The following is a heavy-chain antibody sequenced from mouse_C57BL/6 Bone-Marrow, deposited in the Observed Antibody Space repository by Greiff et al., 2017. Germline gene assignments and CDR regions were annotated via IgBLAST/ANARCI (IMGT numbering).Heavy chain of an antibody. D-gene: IGHD2-4*01. J-gene: IGHJ2*01. CDR1: GFTFSSYA. CDR2: ISSGGDDI. V-gene: IGHV5-9-1*02. CDR3: TRFYDYDRGFDY. Sequence: EVQLQESGEGLVKPGGSLKLSCAASGFTFSSYAMSWVRQTPEKRLEWVAYISSGGDDIYYADTVKGRFTISRDNARNTLYLQMSSLKSEDTAMYYCTRFYDYDRGFDYWGQGTTLTVSS.